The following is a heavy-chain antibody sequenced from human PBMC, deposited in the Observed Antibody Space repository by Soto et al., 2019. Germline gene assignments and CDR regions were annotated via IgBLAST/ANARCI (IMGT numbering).Heavy chain of an antibody. CDR3: ATNNKGRTGEAFDI. CDR2: INPSGGST. CDR1: GYTFTSYY. Sequence: ASVKVSCTASGYTFTSYYMHWVRQAPGQGLEWMGIINPSGGSTSYAQKFQGRVTMTRDTSTGTVYMELSSLRSEDTAVYYCATNNKGRTGEAFDIWGQGTMVTVSS. J-gene: IGHJ3*02. V-gene: IGHV1-46*03. D-gene: IGHD3-16*01.